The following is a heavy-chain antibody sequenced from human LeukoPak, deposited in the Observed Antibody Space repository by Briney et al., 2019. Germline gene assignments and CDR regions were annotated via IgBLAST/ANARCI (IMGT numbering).Heavy chain of an antibody. Sequence: SETLSLTCTVSGCSISSYYWNWIRQPPGKGLEWIGYIYYSGSTNYNLSLKSRVTISVDTSKNQLSLKLSSVTAADTAVYYCARLVAAAGNAFDIWGQGTMVTVSS. CDR3: ARLVAAAGNAFDI. V-gene: IGHV4-59*08. D-gene: IGHD6-13*01. CDR1: GCSISSYY. CDR2: IYYSGST. J-gene: IGHJ3*02.